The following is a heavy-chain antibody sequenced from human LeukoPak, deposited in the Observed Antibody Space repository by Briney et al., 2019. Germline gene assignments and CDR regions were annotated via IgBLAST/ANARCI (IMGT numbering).Heavy chain of an antibody. CDR2: SGGI. D-gene: IGHD2-15*01. V-gene: IGHV4-59*01. J-gene: IGHJ4*02. CDR3: ARDPIV. CDR1: GGSISGYY. Sequence: ASETLSLTCTVSGGSISGYYWSWIRQPPGKGLEWIGYSGGINYNPSLKSRLTISVDTSKNQFSLQLRSVTEADTAVYYCARDPIVWGQGTLVTVSS.